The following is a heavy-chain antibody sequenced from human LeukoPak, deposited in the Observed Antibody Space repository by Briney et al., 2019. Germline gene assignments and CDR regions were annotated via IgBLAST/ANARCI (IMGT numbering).Heavy chain of an antibody. CDR2: IYSGGST. CDR3: ARLSIIAAAGPHFDY. Sequence: GGSLRLSCAASGFTVSSNYMSWVRQAPGKGLEWVSVIYSGGSTYYADSVKGRFTISRDNSKNTLYLQMNSLRAEDTAVYYCARLSIIAAAGPHFDYWGQGTLVTVSS. D-gene: IGHD6-13*01. V-gene: IGHV3-53*01. J-gene: IGHJ4*02. CDR1: GFTVSSNY.